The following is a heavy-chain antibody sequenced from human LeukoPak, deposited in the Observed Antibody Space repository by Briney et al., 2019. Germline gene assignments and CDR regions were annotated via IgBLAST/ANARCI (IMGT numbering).Heavy chain of an antibody. CDR1: GGSFSGDY. Sequence: SETLSLTCVVYGGSFSGDYRNSLRQPPGKGLEWIGEIYHLRSTNYNPSLKSRVTMSVDTSKNQFSLKLSSVTAADTAVYYCARHSHFAYWGRGTLVTVSS. J-gene: IGHJ4*02. CDR2: IYHLRST. CDR3: ARHSHFAY. V-gene: IGHV4-34*01.